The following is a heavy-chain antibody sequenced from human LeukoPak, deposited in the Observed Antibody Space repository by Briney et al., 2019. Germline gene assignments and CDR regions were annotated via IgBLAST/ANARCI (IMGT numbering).Heavy chain of an antibody. J-gene: IGHJ3*02. CDR3: ARDDGFI. Sequence: GGSLRLSCAASGFTFTSYSMDWVRQAPGEGLEWVSSISTSSSYIYYADSVKGRFTISRDNAKNSLYLQMNSLRAEDTAVYYCARDDGFIWGQGTMVTVSS. V-gene: IGHV3-21*01. D-gene: IGHD6-25*01. CDR2: ISTSSSYI. CDR1: GFTFTSYS.